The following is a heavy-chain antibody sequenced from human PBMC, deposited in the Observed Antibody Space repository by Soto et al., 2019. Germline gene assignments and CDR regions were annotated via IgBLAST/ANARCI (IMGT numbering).Heavy chain of an antibody. V-gene: IGHV6-1*01. CDR1: VDIVSSNIAA. CDR3: ARNVGGPRDS. CDR2: TYYRSKWYT. D-gene: IGHD3-10*02. J-gene: IGHJ4*02. Sequence: PSQTLSLTCVVSVDIVSSNIAAWDWIRQSPSRGLEWLGRTYYRSKWYTNYAVSVRSRITINPDTSENQFTLQLISVTPEDTAIYYCARNVGGPRDSWGQGTLVTVSS.